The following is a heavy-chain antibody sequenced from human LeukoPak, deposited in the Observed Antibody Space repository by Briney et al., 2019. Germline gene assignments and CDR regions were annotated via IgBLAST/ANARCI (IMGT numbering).Heavy chain of an antibody. D-gene: IGHD4-23*01. CDR3: VRGNDYGGPHY. Sequence: GGSLRLSCAASGFTVSSNYMSWVRQAPGKGLEWVSVIYSGGSTYYADSVKGRFTISRDNSKNTLYLQMNSLRAEDAAVYYCVRGNDYGGPHYWGQGTLVTVSS. V-gene: IGHV3-53*01. CDR2: IYSGGST. J-gene: IGHJ4*02. CDR1: GFTVSSNY.